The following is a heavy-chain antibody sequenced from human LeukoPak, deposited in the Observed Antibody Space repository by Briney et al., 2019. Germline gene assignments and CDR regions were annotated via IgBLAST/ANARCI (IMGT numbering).Heavy chain of an antibody. CDR2: ISSNGGST. CDR3: ASWRNSSGYYSDD. Sequence: SGGSLRLSCAASGFTFSSYTMHWVRQAPGKGLEYVSAISSNGGSTYYANSVKGRFTISRDNSKNTLYLQMGSLRAEDMAVYYCASWRNSSGYYSDDWGQGTLVTVSS. D-gene: IGHD3-22*01. V-gene: IGHV3-64*01. CDR1: GFTFSSYT. J-gene: IGHJ4*02.